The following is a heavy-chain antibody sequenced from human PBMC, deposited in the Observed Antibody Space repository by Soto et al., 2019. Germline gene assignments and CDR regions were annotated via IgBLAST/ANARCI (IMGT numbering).Heavy chain of an antibody. CDR1: GFTFSSYA. V-gene: IGHV3-23*01. CDR2: ISGSGGST. J-gene: IGHJ3*02. Sequence: GGSLRLSCAASGFTFSSYAMSWVRQAPGKGLEWVSAISGSGGSTYYADSVKGRFTISRDNSKNTLYLQMNSLRAEDTAVYYCANRVKRLVDAFDIWGQGTMVTVSS. D-gene: IGHD6-19*01. CDR3: ANRVKRLVDAFDI.